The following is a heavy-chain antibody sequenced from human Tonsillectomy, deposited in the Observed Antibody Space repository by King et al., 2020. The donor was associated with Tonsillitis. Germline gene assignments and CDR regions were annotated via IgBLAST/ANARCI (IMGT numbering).Heavy chain of an antibody. V-gene: IGHV3-30*18. CDR1: GFAFSDCG. CDR2: ISYDGRDK. D-gene: IGHD2-2*01. CDR3: AKEGGAQYCSSASCSADY. J-gene: IGHJ4*02. Sequence: VQLVESGGGVVQPGRSLRLSCAASGFAFSDCGMHWVRQAPGKGLDWVATISYDGRDKDYGDSVRGRFTISRDNSRSTLYLRVNSLRADDTAVYYCAKEGGAQYCSSASCSADYWGQGTLVTVSS.